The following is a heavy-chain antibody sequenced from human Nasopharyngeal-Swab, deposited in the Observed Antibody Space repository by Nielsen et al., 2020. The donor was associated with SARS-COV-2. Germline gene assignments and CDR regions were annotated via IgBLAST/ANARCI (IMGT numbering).Heavy chain of an antibody. Sequence: GESLKISCAASGFTFSSYSMNWVRQAPGKGLEWVSYISSSSTIYYADSVKGRFTISRDNAKNSLYLQMNSLRAEDTAVYYCARVNSYSSSWYGNYWGQGTLVTVSS. J-gene: IGHJ4*02. CDR3: ARVNSYSSSWYGNY. CDR2: ISSSSTI. V-gene: IGHV3-48*01. D-gene: IGHD6-13*01. CDR1: GFTFSSYS.